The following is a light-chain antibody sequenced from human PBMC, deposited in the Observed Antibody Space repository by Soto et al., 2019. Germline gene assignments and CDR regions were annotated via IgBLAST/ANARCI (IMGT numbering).Light chain of an antibody. CDR2: EAT. J-gene: IGLJ3*02. V-gene: IGLV2-14*01. CDR1: STDIGYHTY. Sequence: QSALTQPASVSGSPGQSITISCTGTSTDIGYHTYVSWYQQHTGKAPELLIYEATKRPSGVSNRFSGSKSGNTASLTISGLQDEDEADYYCCAYTITATWVFGGGTKVTVL. CDR3: CAYTITATWV.